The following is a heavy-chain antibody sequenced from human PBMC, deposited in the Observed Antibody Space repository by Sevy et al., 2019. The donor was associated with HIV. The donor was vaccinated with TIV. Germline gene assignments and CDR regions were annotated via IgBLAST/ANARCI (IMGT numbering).Heavy chain of an antibody. D-gene: IGHD2-15*01. Sequence: ASVKVSCKASGYTFTGYYMHWVRQAPGQGLEWMGWINPNSGDTNYAQKFQGRVTMTRDTSISTAYMGLSGLRSDDTAVYFCASIALGYGSGGSCYSRGGYYCGMDVWGQGTTVTV. V-gene: IGHV1-2*02. J-gene: IGHJ6*02. CDR2: INPNSGDT. CDR3: ASIALGYGSGGSCYSRGGYYCGMDV. CDR1: GYTFTGYY.